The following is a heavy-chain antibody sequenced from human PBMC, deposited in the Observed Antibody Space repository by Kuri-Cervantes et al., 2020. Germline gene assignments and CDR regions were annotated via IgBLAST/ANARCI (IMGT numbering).Heavy chain of an antibody. J-gene: IGHJ4*02. D-gene: IGHD2-2*01. CDR3: ARHTSLTSFDY. V-gene: IGHV5-51*01. Sequence: GGSLRLSCKGSGYGFTSYWIGWVRQMPGKGLEWMGIIYPGDSDTRYSPSFQGQVTISADKSISTAYLQWSSLKASDTAMYYCARHTSLTSFDYWGQGTLVTVSS. CDR1: GYGFTSYW. CDR2: IYPGDSDT.